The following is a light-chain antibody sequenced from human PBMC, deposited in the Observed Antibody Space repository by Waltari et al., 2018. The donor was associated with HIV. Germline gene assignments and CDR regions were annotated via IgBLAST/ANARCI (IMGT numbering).Light chain of an antibody. CDR1: QNIDSS. V-gene: IGKV1-39*01. CDR2: GAS. J-gene: IGKJ5*01. Sequence: DIQMTQSPSSLSASVGVRVTITCRASQNIDSSLNWYQQTPGTAPKLLIFGASNLQSGVPSRFTGSRSGTDFTLTVSSLQPEDFTTYYCQQTYKTPHTFGQGTRLEIK. CDR3: QQTYKTPHT.